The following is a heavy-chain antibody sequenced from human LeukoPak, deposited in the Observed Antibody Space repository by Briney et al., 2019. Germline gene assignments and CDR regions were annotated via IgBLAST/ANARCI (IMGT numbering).Heavy chain of an antibody. Sequence: GGSLRLSCAASGLTLSSYWMSWVRQAPGKGLEWVANIKQDGSEKYYVDSVEGRFTISRDNAKNSLYLQMNSLRAEDTGVYYCAREGYGPLDFWGQGTLVTVSS. J-gene: IGHJ4*02. CDR2: IKQDGSEK. V-gene: IGHV3-7*01. CDR3: AREGYGPLDF. CDR1: GLTLSSYW. D-gene: IGHD4-17*01.